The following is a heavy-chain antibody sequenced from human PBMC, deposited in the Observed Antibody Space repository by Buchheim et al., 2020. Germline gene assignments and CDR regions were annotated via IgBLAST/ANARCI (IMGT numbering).Heavy chain of an antibody. CDR2: MYQTGST. V-gene: IGHV4-30-2*01. D-gene: IGHD3-22*01. CDR1: GDSISSGGYF. J-gene: IGHJ5*02. CDR3: ARGSLNYFDTSGLRGAWFDP. Sequence: QLQLQESGSGLVKPSQTLSLTCAVSGDSISSGGYFWSWIRQPPGKGLEWIGYMYQTGSTYYNPPLKSRVTISVDRSKNQFYLKLTSVTAADTAVYYCARGSLNYFDTSGLRGAWFDPWGQGTL.